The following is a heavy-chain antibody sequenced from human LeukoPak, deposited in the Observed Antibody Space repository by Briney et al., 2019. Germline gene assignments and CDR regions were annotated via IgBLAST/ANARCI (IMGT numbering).Heavy chain of an antibody. V-gene: IGHV3-48*03. CDR1: GFTFRSYE. Sequence: PGGSLRLSCAASGFTFRSYEMNWVRQAPGKGLEWVSYISSSGSTIYYADSVKGRFTISRDNAKNSLYLQMNSLRDEDTAVYYCAKSESYRFDYWGQGTLVTVSS. J-gene: IGHJ4*02. D-gene: IGHD1-26*01. CDR3: AKSESYRFDY. CDR2: ISSSGSTI.